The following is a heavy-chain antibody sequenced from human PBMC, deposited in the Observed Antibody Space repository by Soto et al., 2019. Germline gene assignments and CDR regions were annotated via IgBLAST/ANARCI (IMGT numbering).Heavy chain of an antibody. V-gene: IGHV3-30*18. Sequence: GGSLRLSCAASGFTFSSYGMHWVRQAPGKGLEWVAVISYDGSNKYYADSVKGRFTISRDNSKNTLYLQMNSLRAEDTAVYYCAKGAYSSGRSLDYWGQGTLVTVSS. D-gene: IGHD6-19*01. CDR3: AKGAYSSGRSLDY. CDR1: GFTFSSYG. CDR2: ISYDGSNK. J-gene: IGHJ4*02.